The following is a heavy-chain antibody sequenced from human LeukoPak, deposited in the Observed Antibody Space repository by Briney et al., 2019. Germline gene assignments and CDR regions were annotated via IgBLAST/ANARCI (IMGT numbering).Heavy chain of an antibody. CDR1: GGTFSSYA. Sequence: SVKVSCKASGGTFSSYAISWVRQAPGQGLEWMGRIIPILGIANYAQKFQGRVTITADKSTSTAYMELSSLRSEDTAVYYCARNGGNSPAGDYWGQGTLVTVSS. CDR3: ARNGGNSPAGDY. CDR2: IIPILGIA. D-gene: IGHD4-23*01. V-gene: IGHV1-69*04. J-gene: IGHJ4*02.